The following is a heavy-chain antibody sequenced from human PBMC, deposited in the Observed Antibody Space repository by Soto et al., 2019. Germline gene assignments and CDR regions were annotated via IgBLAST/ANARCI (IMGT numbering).Heavy chain of an antibody. J-gene: IGHJ4*02. V-gene: IGHV1-8*02. D-gene: IGHD5-18*01. CDR3: ARFKRDVDIAMAYYFDY. CDR1: GYTFTSYD. Sequence: ASVKVSCKASGYTFTSYDINWVRQATGQGLEWMGWMNPNSGNTGYAQKFQGRVTMTRNTSISTAYMELSSLRSEDTAVYYCARFKRDVDIAMAYYFDYWGQGTLVTVSS. CDR2: MNPNSGNT.